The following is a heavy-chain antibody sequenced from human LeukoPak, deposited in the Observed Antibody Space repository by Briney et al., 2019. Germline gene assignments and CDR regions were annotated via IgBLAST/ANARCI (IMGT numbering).Heavy chain of an antibody. V-gene: IGHV1-69*01. CDR1: GDTFSSYG. Sequence: SVKVSCKASGDTFSSYGISWVRHAPGQGLEWMGGIIPIFGTANYAQRFQGRVTITADESTTTAYMDLSSLRSEDTAVYYCARGGGSGSYYNKYYFDYWGQGTLVTVSS. CDR3: ARGGGSGSYYNKYYFDY. CDR2: IIPIFGTA. D-gene: IGHD3-10*01. J-gene: IGHJ4*02.